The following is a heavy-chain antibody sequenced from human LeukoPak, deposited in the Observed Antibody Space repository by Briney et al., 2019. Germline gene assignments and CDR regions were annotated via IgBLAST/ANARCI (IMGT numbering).Heavy chain of an antibody. J-gene: IGHJ3*02. V-gene: IGHV4-34*01. CDR1: GGSFSGYY. CDR3: ARGLRDIVLMVYAIPAFDI. CDR2: INHSGST. Sequence: PSETLSLTCAVYGGSFSGYYWSWSRQPPGKGLEWIGEINHSGSTNYNPSLKSRVTISVDTSKNQFSLKLSSVTAADTAVYYCARGLRDIVLMVYAIPAFDIWGQGTMVTVSS. D-gene: IGHD2-8*01.